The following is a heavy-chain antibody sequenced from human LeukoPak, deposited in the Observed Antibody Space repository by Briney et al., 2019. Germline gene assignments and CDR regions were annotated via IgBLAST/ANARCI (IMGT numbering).Heavy chain of an antibody. Sequence: GGSLRLSCAPFGSTLTSYAMSWVRQAPGKGLGWVSAISASGGSTYYADSVKGRFTISRDNSKNTLYLQMNSLRAEYTAVYYCAKGDGYGNFDYWGQGTLVTVSS. CDR1: GSTLTSYA. CDR2: ISASGGST. V-gene: IGHV3-23*01. D-gene: IGHD5-24*01. CDR3: AKGDGYGNFDY. J-gene: IGHJ4*02.